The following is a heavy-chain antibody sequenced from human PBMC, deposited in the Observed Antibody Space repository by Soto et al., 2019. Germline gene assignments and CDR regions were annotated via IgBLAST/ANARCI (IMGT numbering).Heavy chain of an antibody. D-gene: IGHD3-10*01. CDR2: INHNSGGT. J-gene: IGHJ4*02. Sequence: QVQLVQSGAEVKKPGASVKVSCKASGYTFTGYYMHWVRQAPGQGLEWMGWINHNSGGTNNAQKFQGWVTMTRDTSISTAYMELSRLRSDDTAVYYCARVSSGSDTSFDYRGQGTLVTVSS. V-gene: IGHV1-2*04. CDR1: GYTFTGYY. CDR3: ARVSSGSDTSFDY.